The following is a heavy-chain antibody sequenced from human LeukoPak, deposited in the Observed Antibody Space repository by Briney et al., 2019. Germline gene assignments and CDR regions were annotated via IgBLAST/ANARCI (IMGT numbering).Heavy chain of an antibody. J-gene: IGHJ6*03. Sequence: ASVKVSCKVSGYTFTDYYMHWVQQAPGKGLEWMGLVDPEDGETIYAEKFQGRVTITADKSTSTAYMELSSLRSEDTAVYYCARDRSIGVVVAATRSWSYYYMDVWGKGTTVTVSS. CDR3: ARDRSIGVVVAATRSWSYYYMDV. D-gene: IGHD2-15*01. CDR1: GYTFTDYY. V-gene: IGHV1-69-2*01. CDR2: VDPEDGET.